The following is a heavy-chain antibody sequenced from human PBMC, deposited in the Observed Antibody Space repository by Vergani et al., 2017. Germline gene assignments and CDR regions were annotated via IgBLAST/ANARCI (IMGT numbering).Heavy chain of an antibody. Sequence: QVQLVQSGAEVKKPGASVKVSCKASGYTFTSYGIIWARQAPGQGLEGMGWFSANNGNTDYAQKLQGRVTMTTDTFTSTAYMEVRSLRSDDTAVYYCAREGIAVAGLFDYWGQGTLVTVSS. CDR2: FSANNGNT. D-gene: IGHD6-19*01. J-gene: IGHJ4*02. CDR1: GYTFTSYG. V-gene: IGHV1-18*04. CDR3: AREGIAVAGLFDY.